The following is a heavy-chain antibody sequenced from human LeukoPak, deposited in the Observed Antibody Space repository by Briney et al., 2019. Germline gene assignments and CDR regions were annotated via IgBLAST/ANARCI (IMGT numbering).Heavy chain of an antibody. Sequence: ASVKVSCKASGYTFTSYGISWARQAPGQGLEWMGWISAYNGNTNYAQKLQARVTMTTDTSTSTAYMELRSLRSDDTAVYYCARDPSGYSSSSPWFDPWGQGTLVTVSS. CDR2: ISAYNGNT. CDR1: GYTFTSYG. CDR3: ARDPSGYSSSSPWFDP. D-gene: IGHD6-6*01. J-gene: IGHJ5*02. V-gene: IGHV1-18*01.